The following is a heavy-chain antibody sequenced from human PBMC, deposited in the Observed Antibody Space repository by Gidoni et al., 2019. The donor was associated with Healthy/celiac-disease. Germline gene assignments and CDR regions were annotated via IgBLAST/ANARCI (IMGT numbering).Heavy chain of an antibody. CDR1: GFNFADYA. J-gene: IGHJ4*02. CDR3: AKDRQWLSSYYFDY. V-gene: IGHV3-43D*04. D-gene: IGHD6-19*01. Sequence: EVQLVESGVVVVQPGGSLRLSCAASGFNFADYAMHWVRQAPGKGLEWVSLISWDGGSTYYADSVKGRFTISRDNSKNSLYLQMNSLRAEDTALYYCAKDRQWLSSYYFDYWGQGTLVTVSS. CDR2: ISWDGGST.